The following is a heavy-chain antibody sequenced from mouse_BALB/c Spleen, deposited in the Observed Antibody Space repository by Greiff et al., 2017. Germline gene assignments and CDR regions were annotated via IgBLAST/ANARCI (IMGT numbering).Heavy chain of an antibody. CDR2: ISSGGSYT. J-gene: IGHJ3*01. CDR1: GFTFSSYG. V-gene: IGHV5-6*01. D-gene: IGHD6-1*01. CDR3: ARLGPRRFAY. Sequence: EVHLVESGGDLVKPGGSLKLSCAASGFTFSSYGMSWVRQTPDKRLEWVATISSGGSYTYYPDSVKGRFTISRDNAKNTLYLQMSSLKSEDTAMYYCARLGPRRFAYWGQGTLVTVSA.